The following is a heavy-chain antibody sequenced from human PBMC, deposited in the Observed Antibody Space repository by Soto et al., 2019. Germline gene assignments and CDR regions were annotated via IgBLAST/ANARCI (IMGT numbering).Heavy chain of an antibody. CDR1: GYTFTNYG. CDR2: ISAYNGNT. CDR3: ARDSPPVDY. V-gene: IGHV1-18*04. J-gene: IGHJ4*02. Sequence: QVQLVQSGAEVKKPGASVKVSCKASGYTFTNYGISWVRQAPGQGLEWMGWISAYNGNTNYAQKLKGRVTMTPDTPTNTTYMELRSLRSDDTAVYYYARDSPPVDYWGQGTLVTVSS.